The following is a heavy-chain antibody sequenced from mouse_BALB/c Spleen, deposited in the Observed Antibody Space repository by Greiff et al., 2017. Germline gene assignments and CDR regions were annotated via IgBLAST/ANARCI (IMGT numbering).Heavy chain of an antibody. Sequence: VHVKQSGPELVKPGASVKISCKASGYTFTDYNMHWVKQSHGKSLEWIGYIYPYNGGTGYNQKFKSKATLTVDNSSSTAYMELRSLTSEDSAVYYGARGEATVDWYFDVWGAGTTVTVSS. V-gene: IGHV1S29*02. J-gene: IGHJ1*01. CDR3: ARGEATVDWYFDV. D-gene: IGHD1-1*01. CDR2: IYPYNGGT. CDR1: GYTFTDYN.